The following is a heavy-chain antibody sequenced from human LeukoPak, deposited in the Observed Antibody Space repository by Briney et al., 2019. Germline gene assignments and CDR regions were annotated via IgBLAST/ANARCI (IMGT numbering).Heavy chain of an antibody. J-gene: IGHJ4*02. CDR1: GFTFSSYS. CDR3: ARDPRVGATASFDY. V-gene: IGHV3-21*01. Sequence: MSGGSLRLSCAASGFTFSSYSMNWVRQAPGKGLEWVSSISSSSSYIYYADSVKGRFTISRDNAKNSLYLQMNSLRAGDTAVYYCARDPRVGATASFDYWGQGTLVTVSS. CDR2: ISSSSSYI. D-gene: IGHD1-26*01.